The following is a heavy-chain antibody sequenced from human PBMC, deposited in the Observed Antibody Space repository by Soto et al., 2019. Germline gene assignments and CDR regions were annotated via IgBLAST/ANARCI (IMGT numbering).Heavy chain of an antibody. CDR2: ISSSSSTI. V-gene: IGHV3-48*01. CDR1: GFTFSSYS. Sequence: GGSLRLSCAASGFTFSSYSMNWVRQAPGKGLEWVSYISSSSSTIYYADSVKGRFTISRDNAKNSLYLQMNSLRAEVTAVYYCARGALDIVVVTNDYYYYYYMDVWGKGTTVTVSS. CDR3: ARGALDIVVVTNDYYYYYYMDV. D-gene: IGHD2-2*01. J-gene: IGHJ6*03.